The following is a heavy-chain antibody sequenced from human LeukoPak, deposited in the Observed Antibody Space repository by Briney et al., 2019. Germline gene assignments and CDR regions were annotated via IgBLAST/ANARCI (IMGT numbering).Heavy chain of an antibody. J-gene: IGHJ5*02. V-gene: IGHV5-51*01. CDR3: ARHYDILTGYYDNWFDP. CDR1: GYSFTSYW. Sequence: GESLKISCKGSGYSFTSYWTGWVRQMPGKGLEWMGIIYPGDSDTRYSPSFQGQVTISADKSISTAYLQWSSLKASDTAMYYCARHYDILTGYYDNWFDPWGQGTLVTVSS. CDR2: IYPGDSDT. D-gene: IGHD3-9*01.